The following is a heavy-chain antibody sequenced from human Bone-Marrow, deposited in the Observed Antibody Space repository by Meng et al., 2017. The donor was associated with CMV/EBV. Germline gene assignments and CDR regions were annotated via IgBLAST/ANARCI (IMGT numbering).Heavy chain of an antibody. CDR1: GGSFSGYY. Sequence: GSLRLSCAVYGGSFSGYYWSWIRQPPGKGLEWIGEINHSGSTNYNPSLKSRVTISVDTSKNQFSLKLSSVTAADTAVYYCARVPGGPYYFDYWGQGTLVTVSS. J-gene: IGHJ4*02. D-gene: IGHD3-10*01. CDR2: INHSGST. V-gene: IGHV4-34*01. CDR3: ARVPGGPYYFDY.